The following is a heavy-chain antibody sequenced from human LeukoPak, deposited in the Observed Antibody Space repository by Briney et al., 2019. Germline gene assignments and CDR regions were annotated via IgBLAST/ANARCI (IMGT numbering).Heavy chain of an antibody. V-gene: IGHV3-7*01. CDR3: ARDPDQIVGANFDY. CDR1: GLTFNTHW. Sequence: GGSLRLSCAASGLTFNTHWMNWVRQAPGKGLEWVANINQDGSKKYYVDSVKGRFTISRDNAKNSLYLQMTSLRAEDTAMYYCARDPDQIVGANFDYWGQGTLVTVSS. J-gene: IGHJ4*02. CDR2: INQDGSKK. D-gene: IGHD1-26*01.